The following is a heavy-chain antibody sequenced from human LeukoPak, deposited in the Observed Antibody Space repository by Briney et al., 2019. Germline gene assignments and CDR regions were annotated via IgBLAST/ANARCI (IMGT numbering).Heavy chain of an antibody. V-gene: IGHV3-7*03. J-gene: IGHJ6*02. Sequence: GGSLRLSCAASGFTFSSYWMNWARQAPGKGLEWVANINHNGNVNYYVDSVKGRFTISRDNAKNSLYLQMSNLRAEDTAVYFCARGGGLDVWGQGATVTVSS. D-gene: IGHD3-16*01. CDR2: INHNGNVN. CDR1: GFTFSSYW. CDR3: ARGGGLDV.